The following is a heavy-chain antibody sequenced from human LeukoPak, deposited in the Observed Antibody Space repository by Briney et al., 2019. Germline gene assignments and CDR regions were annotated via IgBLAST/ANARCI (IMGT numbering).Heavy chain of an antibody. V-gene: IGHV4-59*12. J-gene: IGHJ4*02. Sequence: PSETLSLTCTVSGGSISSYYWSWIRQPPGKGLEWIGYIYYSGTTRYNPSLSSRVAVSIDTSRNQFSLSLSSVTAADTAVYYCASYTLTGTFFVYWGRGTLVTVSS. CDR3: ASYTLTGTFFVY. D-gene: IGHD7-27*01. CDR2: IYYSGTT. CDR1: GGSISSYY.